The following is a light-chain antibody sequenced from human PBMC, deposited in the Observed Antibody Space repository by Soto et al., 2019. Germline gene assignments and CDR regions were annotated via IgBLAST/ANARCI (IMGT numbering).Light chain of an antibody. Sequence: QSALTQPPSASGSPGQSVAVSCTGTSSGFGGHNYVSWYQQLPGKAPKLMLYDVTKRPSGVPDRFSGSKSCNTASLTVSGIQAEDEADYYCSSYEGSNNLVFGGGTKLTVL. CDR2: DVT. J-gene: IGLJ2*01. CDR1: SSGFGGHNY. CDR3: SSYEGSNNLV. V-gene: IGLV2-8*01.